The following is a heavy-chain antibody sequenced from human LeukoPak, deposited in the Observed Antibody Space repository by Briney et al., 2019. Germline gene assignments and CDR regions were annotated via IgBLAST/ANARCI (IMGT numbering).Heavy chain of an antibody. CDR3: ARGGEWWLRRPVDY. Sequence: SETLSLTCAVYGGSFSGYYWSWIRQPPGKGLEWIGEINHSGSTNCNPSLKSRVTISVDTSKNQFSLKLSSVTAADTAVYYCARGGEWWLRRPVDYWGQGTLVTVSS. J-gene: IGHJ4*02. D-gene: IGHD5-12*01. CDR1: GGSFSGYY. V-gene: IGHV4-34*01. CDR2: INHSGST.